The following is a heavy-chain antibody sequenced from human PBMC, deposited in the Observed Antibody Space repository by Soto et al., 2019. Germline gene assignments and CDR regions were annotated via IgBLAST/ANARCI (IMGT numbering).Heavy chain of an antibody. CDR3: ARQKAYYDFWSGYHEWFDP. J-gene: IGHJ5*02. V-gene: IGHV4-39*01. CDR2: IYYSGST. Sequence: PSETLSLTCTVSGGCISSSSYYWGWIRQPPGKGLEWIGSIYYSGSTYYNPSLKSRVTISVDTSKNQFSLKLSSVTAADTAVYYCARQKAYYDFWSGYHEWFDPWGQGTLVTVSS. CDR1: GGCISSSSYY. D-gene: IGHD3-3*01.